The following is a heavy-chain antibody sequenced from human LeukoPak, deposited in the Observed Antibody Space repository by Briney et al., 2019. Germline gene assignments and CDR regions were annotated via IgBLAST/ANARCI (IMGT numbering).Heavy chain of an antibody. J-gene: IGHJ4*02. CDR1: GFIFSSYS. D-gene: IGHD6-19*01. Sequence: GGSLRLSCAASGFIFSSYSMHWVRQAPGKGLEWVPYITSSSTAIYYADSVQGRFTISRDNAKSSLFLQMNSLRDEDTAVYYCVTAAVAGTVYWGQGTLVTVSS. CDR3: VTAAVAGTVY. V-gene: IGHV3-48*02. CDR2: ITSSSTAI.